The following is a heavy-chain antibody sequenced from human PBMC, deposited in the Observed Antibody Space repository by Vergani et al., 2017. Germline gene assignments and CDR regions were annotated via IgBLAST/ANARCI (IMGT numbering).Heavy chain of an antibody. V-gene: IGHV5-51*01. CDR1: EYSFGNYW. CDR2: IYPSDSDT. J-gene: IGHJ4*02. Sequence: EVELVQSGPEMRKPGESLKISCKGSEYSFGNYWIGWVRQMPGKVLAWMGIIYPSDSDTRYRPSFQGQVPISADKYISTAFLQWDSLKSSDTVLYYCARHTTYTDSWGQGTLVTVSS. D-gene: IGHD1-1*01. CDR3: ARHTTYTDS.